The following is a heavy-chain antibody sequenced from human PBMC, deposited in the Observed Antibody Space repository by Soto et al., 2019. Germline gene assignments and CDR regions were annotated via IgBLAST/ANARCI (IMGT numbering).Heavy chain of an antibody. Sequence: GGSLRLSCAASGFTFSAYAMHWVRQAPGKGLEWVALISYEGGTKYYTDSVQGRFTVSRDNRKNTLYLQMSSLRIEDTAVYYCATVGGTYAFDTWGQGTVVTVSS. CDR3: ATVGGTYAFDT. D-gene: IGHD1-7*01. J-gene: IGHJ3*02. CDR1: GFTFSAYA. V-gene: IGHV3-30-3*01. CDR2: ISYEGGTK.